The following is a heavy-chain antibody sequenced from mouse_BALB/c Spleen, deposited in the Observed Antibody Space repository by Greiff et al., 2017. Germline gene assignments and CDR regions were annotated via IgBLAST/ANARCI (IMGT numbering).Heavy chain of an antibody. V-gene: IGHV3-2*02. J-gene: IGHJ3*01. CDR1: GYSITSDYA. D-gene: IGHD3-1*01. CDR2: ISYSGST. CDR3: ARPNSSGYPGFAY. Sequence: EVQLVESGPGLVKPSQSLSLTCTVTGYSITSDYAWNWIRQFPGNKLEWMGYISYSGSTSYNPSLKSGISITRDTSKNQFFLQLNSVTTEDTATYYCARPNSSGYPGFAYWGQGTLVTVSA.